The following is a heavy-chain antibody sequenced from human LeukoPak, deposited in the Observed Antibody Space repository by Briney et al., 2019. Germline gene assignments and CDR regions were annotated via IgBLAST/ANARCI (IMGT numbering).Heavy chain of an antibody. J-gene: IGHJ5*02. CDR2: ISSSSSTI. V-gene: IGHV3-48*02. CDR3: ARDPRKNFYGSGKGFDP. CDR1: GFTFSSYS. D-gene: IGHD3-10*01. Sequence: PGGSLRLSCAASGFTFSSYSMNWVRQAPGKGLEWVSYISSSSSTIYHADSVKGRFTISRDNAKNSLYLQMNSLRDEDTAVYYCARDPRKNFYGSGKGFDPWGQGTLVTVSS.